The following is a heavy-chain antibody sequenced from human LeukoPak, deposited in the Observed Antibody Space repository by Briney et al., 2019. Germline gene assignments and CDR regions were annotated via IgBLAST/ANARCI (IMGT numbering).Heavy chain of an antibody. Sequence: GGSLRLSCAASGFTFDDYGMSWVRQAPGKGLEWVSSISGSSGTTYYADSVKGRFTISRDNSKNTLYLQMNSLRAEDTAVYYCAKRSYSSGNYYNPVDYWGQGTLVTVSS. CDR3: AKRSYSSGNYYNPVDY. CDR1: GFTFDDYG. V-gene: IGHV3-23*01. J-gene: IGHJ4*02. CDR2: ISGSSGTT. D-gene: IGHD3-10*01.